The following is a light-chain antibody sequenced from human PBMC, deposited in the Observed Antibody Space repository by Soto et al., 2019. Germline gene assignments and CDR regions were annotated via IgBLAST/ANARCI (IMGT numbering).Light chain of an antibody. CDR3: LQYYNVPIT. CDR2: DAS. CDR1: RDISDY. V-gene: IGKV1-33*01. J-gene: IGKJ5*01. Sequence: IQWTQSPSSLSAYVRDRVTITCLASRDISDYLNWFQQKPGKAPKLMIYDASALESGVPSRFSGSGSGTDFTSTISSLQPEDFATYSCLQYYNVPITVGQGTRLAI.